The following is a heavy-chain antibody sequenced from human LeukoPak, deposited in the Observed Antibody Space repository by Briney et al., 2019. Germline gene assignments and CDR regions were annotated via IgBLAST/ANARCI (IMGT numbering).Heavy chain of an antibody. D-gene: IGHD6-13*01. CDR3: ARIAGAYYYGMDV. Sequence: SETLSLTCTVSGVSISSYYWSWVRQAPGKGLEWVGYIYYSGSSNYNPSLKSRVPISVATSKTQFSLKLRSVAAADTAVYYCARIAGAYYYGMDVWGQGTTVTVSS. CDR2: IYYSGSS. V-gene: IGHV4-59*01. CDR1: GVSISSYY. J-gene: IGHJ6*02.